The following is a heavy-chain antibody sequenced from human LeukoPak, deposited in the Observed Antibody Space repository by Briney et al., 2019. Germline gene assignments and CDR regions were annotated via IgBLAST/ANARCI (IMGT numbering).Heavy chain of an antibody. D-gene: IGHD3-10*01. CDR1: GGSISSGGYY. J-gene: IGHJ6*02. Sequence: SQTLSLTCTVSGGSISSGGYYWSWIRQHPGKGLEWIGYIYYSGSTYYNPSLKSRVTISVDTSKNQFSLKLSSVTAADTAVYYCARVQGSQGEYYYYYYGMDVWGQGTTVTVSS. CDR2: IYYSGST. CDR3: ARVQGSQGEYYYYYYGMDV. V-gene: IGHV4-31*03.